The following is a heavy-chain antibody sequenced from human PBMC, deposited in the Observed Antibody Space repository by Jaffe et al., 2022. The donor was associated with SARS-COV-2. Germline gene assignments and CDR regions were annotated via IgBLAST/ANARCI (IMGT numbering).Heavy chain of an antibody. CDR1: GFTFSSYW. V-gene: IGHV3-7*01. CDR2: IKQDGSEK. J-gene: IGHJ4*02. CDR3: ARQRGYSGYDPEDY. Sequence: EVQLVESGGGLVQPGGSLRLSCAASGFTFSSYWMSWVRQAPGKGLEWVANIKQDGSEKYYVDSVKGRFTISRDNAKNSLYLQMNSLRAEDTAVYYCARQRGYSGYDPEDYWGQGTLVTVSS. D-gene: IGHD5-12*01.